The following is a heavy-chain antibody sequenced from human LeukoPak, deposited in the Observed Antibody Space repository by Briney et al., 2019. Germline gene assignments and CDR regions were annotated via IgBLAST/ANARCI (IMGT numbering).Heavy chain of an antibody. CDR2: IKQGESER. CDR1: GFTFRSYR. Sequence: GGSLRLSCAASGFTFRSYRMNWVRQAPGKGLEWVASIKQGESERYYVDSVNGRFTISRDNAKNSLYLQMNSLRAEDTAVFYCTTENWYVFENWGQGSLVTVSS. CDR3: TTENWYVFEN. V-gene: IGHV3-7*04. D-gene: IGHD1-1*01. J-gene: IGHJ4*02.